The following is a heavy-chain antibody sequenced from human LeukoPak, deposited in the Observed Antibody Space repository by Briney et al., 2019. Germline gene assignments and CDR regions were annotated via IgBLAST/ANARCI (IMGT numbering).Heavy chain of an antibody. CDR3: AGHPLRFGELLSY. J-gene: IGHJ4*02. CDR2: MIPIFGTA. V-gene: IGHV1-69*13. D-gene: IGHD3-10*01. CDR1: GGTFSSYA. Sequence: SVKVSCKASGGTFSSYAISWVRQAPGQGLEWMGGMIPIFGTANYAEKLQGRVTITADESTRTAYMELSRLRSEGTAVYYCAGHPLRFGELLSYWGQGTLVTVSS.